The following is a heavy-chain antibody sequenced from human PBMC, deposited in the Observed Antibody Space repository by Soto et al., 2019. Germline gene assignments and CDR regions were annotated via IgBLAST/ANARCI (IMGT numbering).Heavy chain of an antibody. CDR1: GYTFTSYG. Sequence: QVQLVQSGAEVKKPGASVKVSCKASGYTFTSYGISWVRQAPGQGLEWMGWSSAYNGNSNYAQMLQGRVTMTSDTSTGTAYLELRSLRADDTSVYYWARETGRGYYVSSAFDYWGQGTLVTVCS. CDR3: ARETGRGYYVSSAFDY. CDR2: SSAYNGNS. J-gene: IGHJ4*02. D-gene: IGHD3-22*01. V-gene: IGHV1-18*01.